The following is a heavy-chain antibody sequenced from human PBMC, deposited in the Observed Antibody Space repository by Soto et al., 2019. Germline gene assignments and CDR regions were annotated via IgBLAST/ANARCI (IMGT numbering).Heavy chain of an antibody. CDR2: IKSKTDGGTT. J-gene: IGHJ3*02. D-gene: IGHD1-26*01. CDR1: GFTFSNAW. Sequence: GGSLRLSCAASGFTFSNAWMSWVRQAPGKGLEWVGRIKSKTDGGTTDYAAPVKGRFTISRDDSKNTLYLQMNSLKTEDTAVYYCTTDGLRWDSYAFDIWGQGTMVTVSS. V-gene: IGHV3-15*01. CDR3: TTDGLRWDSYAFDI.